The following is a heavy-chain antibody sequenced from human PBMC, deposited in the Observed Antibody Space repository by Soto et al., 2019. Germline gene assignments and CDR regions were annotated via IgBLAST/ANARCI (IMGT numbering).Heavy chain of an antibody. CDR3: AQMWFGELWHGMDV. Sequence: QLVQSGAEVKKPGSSVKVSCKASGGDLLSYTISWVRQAPGQGPEWMGTIIPILDVAKHAQKFQGRVAITADKATSTVYMELKSLRSDDTAVYYCAQMWFGELWHGMDVWGQGTTITVSS. J-gene: IGHJ6*02. D-gene: IGHD3-10*01. V-gene: IGHV1-69*02. CDR1: GGDLLSYT. CDR2: IIPILDVA.